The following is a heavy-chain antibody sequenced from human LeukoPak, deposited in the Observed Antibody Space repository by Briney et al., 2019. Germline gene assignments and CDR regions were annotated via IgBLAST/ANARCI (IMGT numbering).Heavy chain of an antibody. V-gene: IGHV1-2*02. CDR2: MNPNSGGT. J-gene: IGHJ6*03. CDR3: ARDRGVDYCSGGSCSHYYYYLDL. D-gene: IGHD2-15*01. CDR1: GYTFTGYY. Sequence: ASVKVSCTASGYTFTGYYMHWVRQAPGQGLEVRGGMNPNSGGTNYAQKIHGRVTMTRDTSISTAYLQLSRLRSDDTAVYYCARDRGVDYCSGGSCSHYYYYLDLWPKGTTVSISS.